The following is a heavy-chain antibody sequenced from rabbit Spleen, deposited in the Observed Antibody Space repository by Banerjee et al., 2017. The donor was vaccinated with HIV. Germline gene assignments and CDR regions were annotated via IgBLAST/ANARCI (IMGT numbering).Heavy chain of an antibody. V-gene: IGHV1S45*01. CDR2: INAATGKP. Sequence: QEQLVESGGGLVQPEGSLTLTCKASGFSFSDRDVMCWVRQAPGKGLEWIACINAATGKPVYATWAKGRFTISRTSSTTVTLQMTSLTAADTATYFCARETSSGWGIVSFYFSLWGPGTLVTVS. D-gene: IGHD4-1*01. CDR3: ARETSSGWGIVSFYFSL. J-gene: IGHJ4*01. CDR1: GFSFSDRDV.